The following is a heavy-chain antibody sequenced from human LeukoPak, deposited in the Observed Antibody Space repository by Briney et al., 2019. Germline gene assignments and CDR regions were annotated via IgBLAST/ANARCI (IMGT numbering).Heavy chain of an antibody. CDR3: ARFPIRYDILTGSAYYFDY. Sequence: EASVKVSCKASGYTFTSYGISWVRQAPGQGLEWMGWISAYNGNTNYAQKLQGRVTMTTDTSTSTAYMELRSLRSDDTAVYYCARFPIRYDILTGSAYYFDYWGQGTLVTVSP. D-gene: IGHD3-9*01. J-gene: IGHJ4*02. CDR2: ISAYNGNT. CDR1: GYTFTSYG. V-gene: IGHV1-18*04.